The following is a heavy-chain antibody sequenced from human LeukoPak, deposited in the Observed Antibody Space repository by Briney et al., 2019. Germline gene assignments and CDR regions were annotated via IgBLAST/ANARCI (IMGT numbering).Heavy chain of an antibody. J-gene: IGHJ3*02. CDR1: GYTFSNND. D-gene: IGHD3-10*01. CDR3: ARDRGVLLWFGELFYAFDI. CDR2: MNPISGNT. Sequence: ASVKVSCKASGYTFSNNDINWVRQATGQGLEWMGWMNPISGNTGFAQKFQGRVTITRITSISTAYMELSSLRSDDTAVYYCARDRGVLLWFGELFYAFDIWGQGTMVTVSS. V-gene: IGHV1-8*03.